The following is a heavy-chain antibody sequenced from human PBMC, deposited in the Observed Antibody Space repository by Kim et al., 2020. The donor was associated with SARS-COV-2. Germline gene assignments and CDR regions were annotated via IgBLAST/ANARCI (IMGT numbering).Heavy chain of an antibody. CDR3: ARCLKTYYYGSGSQTFDY. CDR1: GGSISSSNW. J-gene: IGHJ4*02. CDR2: IYHSGST. Sequence: SETLSLTCAVSGGSISSSNWWSWVRQPPGKGLEWIGEIYHSGSTNYNPSLKSRVTISVDKSKNQFSLKLSSVTAADTAVYYCARCLKTYYYGSGSQTFDYWGQGTLVTVSS. V-gene: IGHV4-4*02. D-gene: IGHD3-10*01.